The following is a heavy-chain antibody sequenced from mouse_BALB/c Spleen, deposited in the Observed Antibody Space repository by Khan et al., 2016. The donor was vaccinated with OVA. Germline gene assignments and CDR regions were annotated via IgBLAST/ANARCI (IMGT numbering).Heavy chain of an antibody. CDR2: IRNKANGYTT. Sequence: EVKLMESGGGLVQPGGSLRLSCATSGFTFTDYYMSWVRQPPGKALEWLGFIRNKANGYTTEYSASVKGRFTISRDNSQIILYLQMNTLRAEDSATYYCARDNPYAMDYWGQGTSVTVSS. J-gene: IGHJ4*01. V-gene: IGHV7-3*02. CDR3: ARDNPYAMDY. CDR1: GFTFTDYY.